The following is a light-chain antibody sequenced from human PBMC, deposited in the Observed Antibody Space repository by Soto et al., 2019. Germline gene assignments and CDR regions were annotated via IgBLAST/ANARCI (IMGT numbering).Light chain of an antibody. CDR3: SSYTSGSTLYV. CDR1: SSDVGSYNY. V-gene: IGLV2-14*01. J-gene: IGLJ1*01. Sequence: SALTQPASVSWSPGQSITISCTGTSSDVGSYNYVSWYQQHPGKAPRLMIYASSNRPSGVSHRFSGSRSGNTASLTISGLQAEDEADYFCSSYTSGSTLYVFGSGTKGTVL. CDR2: ASS.